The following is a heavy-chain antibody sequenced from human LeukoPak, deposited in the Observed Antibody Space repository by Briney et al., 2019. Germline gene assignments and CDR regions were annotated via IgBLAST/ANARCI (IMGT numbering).Heavy chain of an antibody. D-gene: IGHD6-13*01. Sequence: GASVKVSCKASGYTFTNYGISWVRQAPGQGLEWMGWIGTYNGNTNYAQKLQGRVTMTTDTSTSTAYMELRSLRSDDTAVYYCARGLYSSSPGEWFDPWGQGTLVTVSS. CDR3: ARGLYSSSPGEWFDP. CDR1: GYTFTNYG. V-gene: IGHV1-18*01. J-gene: IGHJ5*02. CDR2: IGTYNGNT.